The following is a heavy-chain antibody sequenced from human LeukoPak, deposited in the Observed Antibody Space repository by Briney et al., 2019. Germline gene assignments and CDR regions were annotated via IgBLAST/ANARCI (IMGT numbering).Heavy chain of an antibody. V-gene: IGHV1-46*03. CDR1: GYTFTSYG. CDR3: ASDDYGDYHFDN. D-gene: IGHD4-17*01. Sequence: GASVKVSCKASGYTFTSYGISWVRQAPGQGLEWMGTINPSGGSTNYAQKFQGRVTMTRDTSTSTVYMELSSLRSEDTAVYYCASDDYGDYHFDNWGQGTLVTVSS. CDR2: INPSGGST. J-gene: IGHJ4*02.